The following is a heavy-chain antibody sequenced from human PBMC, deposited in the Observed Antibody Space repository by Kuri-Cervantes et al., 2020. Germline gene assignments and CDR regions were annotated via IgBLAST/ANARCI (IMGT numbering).Heavy chain of an antibody. CDR3: ATYEGYGSGNLYYYYGMDV. Sequence: ASVKVSCKGSQYTFTSYDINWVRQATGQGLEWMGWMNPDSGNTGYAQKFQGRVTMTRNTSITTAYMELSSLTSEDTAVYYCATYEGYGSGNLYYYYGMDVWGQGTTVIVSS. V-gene: IGHV1-8*01. J-gene: IGHJ6*02. D-gene: IGHD3-10*01. CDR1: QYTFTSYD. CDR2: MNPDSGNT.